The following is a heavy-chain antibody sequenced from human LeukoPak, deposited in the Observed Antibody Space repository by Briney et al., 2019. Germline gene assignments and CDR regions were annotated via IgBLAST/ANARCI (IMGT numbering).Heavy chain of an antibody. J-gene: IGHJ4*02. CDR2: IHYSGST. V-gene: IGHV4-30-4*01. CDR3: ARQSSGCYDY. CDR1: GGSFSSGDNY. Sequence: SETLSLTCTVSGGSFSSGDNYCSWIRQPPGKGLEWIGYIHYSGSTFYNPSLKSRVTMSVDTSKNQFSLKLNSVTAADTAVYYCARQSSGCYDYWGQGTLVTVSS. D-gene: IGHD3-22*01.